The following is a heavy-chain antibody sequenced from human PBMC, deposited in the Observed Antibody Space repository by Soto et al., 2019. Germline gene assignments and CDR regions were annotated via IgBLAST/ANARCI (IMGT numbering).Heavy chain of an antibody. CDR3: ARDCSSATCSRRNDY. CDR1: GFTFSTYW. D-gene: IGHD2-2*01. V-gene: IGHV3-7*01. J-gene: IGHJ4*02. CDR2: IKQDGSEK. Sequence: EVQLVESGGGLVQPGGSLRLSCAASGFTFSTYWMSWVRQAPGKGLEWVANIKQDGSEKYYVDSAKGRFTISRDKAKNSLYLQMTGLRAEDTALYYCARDCSSATCSRRNDYWGQGTPVTVSS.